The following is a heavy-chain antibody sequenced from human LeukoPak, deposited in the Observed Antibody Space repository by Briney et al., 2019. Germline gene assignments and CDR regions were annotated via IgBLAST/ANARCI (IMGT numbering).Heavy chain of an antibody. CDR3: ARAISTLNYYYYYYMDV. Sequence: ASVKVSCKASGYTFTGYYMHWVRQAPGQGLEWMGWISPNSGGTNYAQKFQGRVTMTRDTSISTAYMELSRLRSDDTAVYYCARAISTLNYYYYYYMDVWGKGTTVTVSS. CDR1: GYTFTGYY. CDR2: ISPNSGGT. J-gene: IGHJ6*03. D-gene: IGHD2-15*01. V-gene: IGHV1-2*02.